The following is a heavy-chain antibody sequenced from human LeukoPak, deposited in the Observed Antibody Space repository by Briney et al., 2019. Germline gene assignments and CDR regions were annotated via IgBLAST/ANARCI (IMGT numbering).Heavy chain of an antibody. Sequence: GGSLRLSCAASGFNVSSNYMTWIRQAPGKGLEWVSLIYGADAAYYAESVRGRFIIFRDNLKNTLFLQMNSLRVEDTALYYCVTSTGQQFIPYDYWGQGTHVTVSS. CDR2: IYGADAA. CDR3: VTSTGQQFIPYDY. CDR1: GFNVSSNY. J-gene: IGHJ4*02. D-gene: IGHD6-13*01. V-gene: IGHV3-66*02.